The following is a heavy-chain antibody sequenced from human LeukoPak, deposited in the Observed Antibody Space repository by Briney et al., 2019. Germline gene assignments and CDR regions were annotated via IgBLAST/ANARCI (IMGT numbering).Heavy chain of an antibody. CDR2: ISYDGSHK. D-gene: IGHD2-21*02. CDR3: AKDSCGGDCYSFDY. J-gene: IGHJ4*02. Sequence: GRSLRLSCAASGSTFSGYGMHWVRQAPGKGLEWVAVISYDGSHKYYADCVKGRLTISRDSSKNTLYLQMNSLRAEDTAVYYCAKDSCGGDCYSFDYWGQGTLVTVSS. CDR1: GSTFSGYG. V-gene: IGHV3-30*18.